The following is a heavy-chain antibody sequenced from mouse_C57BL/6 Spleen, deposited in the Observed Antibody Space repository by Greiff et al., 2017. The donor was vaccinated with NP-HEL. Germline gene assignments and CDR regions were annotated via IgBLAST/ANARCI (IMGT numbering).Heavy chain of an antibody. CDR2: INPYNGGT. D-gene: IGHD2-3*01. J-gene: IGHJ2*01. Sequence: VQLQQSGPVLVKPGASVKMSCKASGYTFTDYYMNWVKQSHGKSLEWIGVINPYNGGTSYNQKFKGKATLTVDKSSSTAYMELNSLTSEDSAVYYCARGNDGTFFDYWGQGTTLTVSS. CDR1: GYTFTDYY. CDR3: ARGNDGTFFDY. V-gene: IGHV1-19*01.